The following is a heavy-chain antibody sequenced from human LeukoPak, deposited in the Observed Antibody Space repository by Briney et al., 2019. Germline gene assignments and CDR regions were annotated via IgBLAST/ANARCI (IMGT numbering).Heavy chain of an antibody. CDR1: GFTFSNYG. J-gene: IGHJ6*02. V-gene: IGHV3-30*18. D-gene: IGHD3-3*01. CDR2: ISYDGSNK. Sequence: PGGSLRLSCAASGFTFSNYGMHWVRQAPGKGLEWVAVISYDGSNKYYADSVKGRFTISRDNSKNTLYLQMNSLRAEDTAVYYCAKDARADFWSGYSRFYGMDVWGQGTTVTVSS. CDR3: AKDARADFWSGYSRFYGMDV.